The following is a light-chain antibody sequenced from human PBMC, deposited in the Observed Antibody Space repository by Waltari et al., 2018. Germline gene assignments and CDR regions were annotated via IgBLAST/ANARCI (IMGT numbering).Light chain of an antibody. CDR3: QQYSTYSRT. CDR1: QSISNW. V-gene: IGKV1-5*03. CDR2: KAS. J-gene: IGKJ1*01. Sequence: DVQMTQSPSTLSASVGDRVTITCRASQSISNWLAWYQKKPGKAPKVLIYKASNLESGVPSSFSGSGSGTEFTLTISSLQPDDCATYYCQQYSTYSRTFGQGTKVEIK.